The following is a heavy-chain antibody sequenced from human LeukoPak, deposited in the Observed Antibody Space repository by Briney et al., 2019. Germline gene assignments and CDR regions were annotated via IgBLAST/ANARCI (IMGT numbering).Heavy chain of an antibody. D-gene: IGHD1-7*01. CDR2: INPGNGNT. Sequence: ASVKVSCKASGYTFTSYALHWVRQAPGQRLEWMGWINPGNGNTKYSQEFQGRVTIIRNTSASTAYMELSSLKASDTAMYYCARSSRELGGYAPWEVMPPFDYWGQGTLVTVSS. J-gene: IGHJ4*02. V-gene: IGHV1-3*03. CDR3: ARSSRELGGYAPWEVMPPFDY. CDR1: GYTFTSYA.